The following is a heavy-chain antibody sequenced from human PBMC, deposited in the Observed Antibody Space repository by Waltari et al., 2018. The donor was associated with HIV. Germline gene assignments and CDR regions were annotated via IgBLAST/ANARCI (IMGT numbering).Heavy chain of an antibody. Sequence: VQLVELGGGLAKPGGSLRLSWAGSGFSFSAFTSSWIPHRPGKGLEWISYISSSGSSVYYADSVKGRFTTSRDNAKNSMYLQMNNLTSEDAAVYYCARGHCDGVTCSSIYVYWGQGTLVGVAS. CDR3: ARGHCDGVTCSSIYVY. CDR1: GFSFSAFT. J-gene: IGHJ4*02. CDR2: ISSSGSSV. D-gene: IGHD2-21*01. V-gene: IGHV3-11*01.